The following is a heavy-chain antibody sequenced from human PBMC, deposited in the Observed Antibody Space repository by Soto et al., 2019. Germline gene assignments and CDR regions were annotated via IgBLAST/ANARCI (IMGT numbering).Heavy chain of an antibody. V-gene: IGHV6-1*01. D-gene: IGHD3-22*01. CDR2: TYYRSKWYN. CDR3: ARASYYYDSSGYPGYYGMDV. Sequence: PSQTLSLTCVISGDSVSSNSAAWNWIRQSPSRGLEWLGRTYYRSKWYNDYAVSVKSRITINPDTSKNQFSLQLNSVTPEDTAVYYCARASYYYDSSGYPGYYGMDVWGQGTTVTVSS. CDR1: GDSVSSNSAA. J-gene: IGHJ6*02.